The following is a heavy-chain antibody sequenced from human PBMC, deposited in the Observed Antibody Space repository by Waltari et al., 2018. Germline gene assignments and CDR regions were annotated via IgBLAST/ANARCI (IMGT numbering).Heavy chain of an antibody. J-gene: IGHJ6*02. CDR3: ARGDIVVVPAAWYYGMDV. CDR2: IYYSGST. CDR1: GGSISSYY. V-gene: IGHV4-59*01. Sequence: QVQLQESGPGLVKPSETLSLTCTVSGGSISSYYWSWIRQPPGKGLEWIGYIYYSGSTNSNPSLKSRVTISVDTSKNQFSLKLSSVTAADTAVYYCARGDIVVVPAAWYYGMDVWGQGTTVTVSS. D-gene: IGHD2-2*01.